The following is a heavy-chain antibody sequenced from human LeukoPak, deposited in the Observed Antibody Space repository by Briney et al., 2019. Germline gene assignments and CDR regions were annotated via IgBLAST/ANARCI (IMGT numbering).Heavy chain of an antibody. D-gene: IGHD6-19*01. V-gene: IGHV4-59*08. J-gene: IGHJ4*02. CDR2: IYYTGST. CDR1: INNVY. CDR3: ARLDNGGWFFLY. Sequence: INNVYRGWRRMLQKKRLEWIGYIYYTGSTNYNPSLESRVTMSVDTSKNQFSLNLYYVTAPDTAVYYCARLDNGGWFFLYWGQGSLVTVSS.